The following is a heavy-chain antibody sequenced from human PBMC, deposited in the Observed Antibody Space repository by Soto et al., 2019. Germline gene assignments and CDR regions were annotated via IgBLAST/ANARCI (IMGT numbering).Heavy chain of an antibody. J-gene: IGHJ5*02. Sequence: QVQLQQWGAGLLKPSETLSLTCAVYGGSFSGYYWSWIRQPPGKGLEWIGEINHSGSTNYNPSLKSQGTISVDTSKNQFSLKLSSVTAADTAVYYCARGRIMITFGGVIVNWFDPWGQGTLVTVSS. CDR1: GGSFSGYY. CDR2: INHSGST. CDR3: ARGRIMITFGGVIVNWFDP. V-gene: IGHV4-34*01. D-gene: IGHD3-16*02.